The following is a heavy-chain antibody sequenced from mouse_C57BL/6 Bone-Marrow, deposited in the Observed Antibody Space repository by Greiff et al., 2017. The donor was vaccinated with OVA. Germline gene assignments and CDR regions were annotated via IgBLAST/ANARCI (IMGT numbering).Heavy chain of an antibody. V-gene: IGHV1-36*01. CDR3: ERGSLFDC. CDR1: GFTFTDYY. J-gene: IGHJ2*01. Sequence: VQLQQSGPVLVKPGPSVKISCKASGFTFTDYYMHWVKQRHGKSLEWIGHVYPYNGGTSYNQKFKGKATLAVDTSSSTTYMELNRVTSEDSAVYYSERGSLFDCWGQGTTLTVSS. CDR2: VYPYNGGT.